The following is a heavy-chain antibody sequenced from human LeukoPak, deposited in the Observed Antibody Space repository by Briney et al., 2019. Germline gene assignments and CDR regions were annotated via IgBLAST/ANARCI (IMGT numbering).Heavy chain of an antibody. CDR2: IRGSGSNTVI. J-gene: IGHJ3*02. CDR3: ARERITRDAFDI. V-gene: IGHV3-11*01. CDR1: GFTFSDSE. D-gene: IGHD3-10*01. Sequence: GGFLRLSCAGFGFTFSDSEINWMRQASGKGPEWVSSIRGSGSNTVIHYVDSVKGRFTISRDNSKNTLYLQMNSLRAEDTAVYYCARERITRDAFDIWGQGTMVTVSS.